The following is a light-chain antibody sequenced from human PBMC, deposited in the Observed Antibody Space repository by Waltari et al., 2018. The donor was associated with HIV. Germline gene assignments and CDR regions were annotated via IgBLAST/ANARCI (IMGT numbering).Light chain of an antibody. J-gene: IGKJ4*01. CDR1: QNIRTS. V-gene: IGKV1-12*01. Sequence: DIQMTQSPSFVSASVGDRVSITCRASQNIRTSLAWYQRGAGEAPSLLIYEASRLQGGVPSRFSGSGSGTSFILNIDKLQAEDFAMYYCQQANSFPHTFGGGT. CDR3: QQANSFPHT. CDR2: EAS.